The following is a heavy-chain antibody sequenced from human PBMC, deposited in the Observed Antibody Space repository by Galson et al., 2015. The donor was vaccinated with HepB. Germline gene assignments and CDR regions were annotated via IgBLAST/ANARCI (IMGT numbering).Heavy chain of an antibody. J-gene: IGHJ4*02. CDR2: ISSSGGYT. CDR1: GFTFSDYY. D-gene: IGHD3-22*01. V-gene: IGHV3-11*03. Sequence: RLSCAASGFTFSDYYMSWIRQAPGKGLEWVSYISSSGGYTKYADSVKGRFTISRDNAKNSLYLQMNSLRAEDTAVYYCAGNYYDSNRYYYYWGQGTLVTVSS. CDR3: AGNYYDSNRYYYY.